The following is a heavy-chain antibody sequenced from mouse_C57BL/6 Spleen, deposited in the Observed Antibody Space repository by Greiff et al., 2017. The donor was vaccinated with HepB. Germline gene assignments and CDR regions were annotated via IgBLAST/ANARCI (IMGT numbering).Heavy chain of an antibody. D-gene: IGHD1-1*01. J-gene: IGHJ2*01. CDR3: ARSEYYGSSYYFDY. Sequence: QVQLQQPGAELVRPGSSVKLSCKASGYTFTSYWMDWVKQRPGQGLEWIGNIYPSDSETHYNQKFKNKATLTVDKSSSTAYMQLSSLTSEDYAVYYCARSEYYGSSYYFDYWGQGTTLTVSS. CDR2: IYPSDSET. CDR1: GYTFTSYW. V-gene: IGHV1-61*01.